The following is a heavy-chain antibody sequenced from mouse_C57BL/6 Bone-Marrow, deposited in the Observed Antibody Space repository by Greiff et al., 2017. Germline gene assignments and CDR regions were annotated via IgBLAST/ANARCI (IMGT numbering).Heavy chain of an antibody. CDR2: IYPSDSET. Sequence: QVQLQQPGAELVRPGSSVKLSCKASGYTFTSYWMDWVKQRPGQGLEWIGNIYPSDSETHYNQKFKDKATLTVDKSSSTAYMQLSSLTSEDSAVYYCARGNDGYYGNFDYWGQGTTPTVSS. J-gene: IGHJ2*01. CDR1: GYTFTSYW. CDR3: ARGNDGYYGNFDY. D-gene: IGHD2-3*01. V-gene: IGHV1-61*01.